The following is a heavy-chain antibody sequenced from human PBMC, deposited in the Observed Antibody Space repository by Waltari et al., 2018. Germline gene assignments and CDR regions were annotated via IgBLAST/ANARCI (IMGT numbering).Heavy chain of an antibody. D-gene: IGHD6-13*01. CDR1: GYTFTSYA. V-gene: IGHV1-8*03. Sequence: QVKLVQSGAAVKKPGDSVKVSCKAAGYTFTSYAINWVGQAMGQGLEWMGWMNPNSGNTGYAQKFQGRVTITRNTSIITAYIELSSLRSEDTAVYYCARVYWDSSSWSRLIDYWGQGTLVTVSS. CDR3: ARVYWDSSSWSRLIDY. J-gene: IGHJ4*02. CDR2: MNPNSGNT.